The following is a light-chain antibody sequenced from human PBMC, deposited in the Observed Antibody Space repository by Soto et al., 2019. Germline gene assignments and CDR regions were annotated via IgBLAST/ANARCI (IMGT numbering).Light chain of an antibody. Sequence: EIVLTQSPGTLSLSLGDRATLSCRASQSVRSGYLAWYHQKPGQAPRLLIYEISRRVTGIPDRFGGSGSGTDFTLTISRLEPEDFAVYYCQQYGGSPFTFGPGTKVDIK. CDR3: QQYGGSPFT. J-gene: IGKJ3*01. CDR1: QSVRSGY. V-gene: IGKV3-20*01. CDR2: EIS.